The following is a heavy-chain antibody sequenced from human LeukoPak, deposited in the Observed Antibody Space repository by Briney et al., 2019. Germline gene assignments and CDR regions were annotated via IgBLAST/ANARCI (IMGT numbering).Heavy chain of an antibody. Sequence: SVKVSCKASGGTFSSYAISRVRQAPGQGLEWMGGIIPIFGTANYAQKFQGRVTITTDESTSTAYMELSSLRSEDTAVYYCAVQLERRYYYYGMDVWGQGTTVTVSS. CDR2: IIPIFGTA. CDR1: GGTFSSYA. CDR3: AVQLERRYYYYGMDV. D-gene: IGHD1-1*01. J-gene: IGHJ6*02. V-gene: IGHV1-69*05.